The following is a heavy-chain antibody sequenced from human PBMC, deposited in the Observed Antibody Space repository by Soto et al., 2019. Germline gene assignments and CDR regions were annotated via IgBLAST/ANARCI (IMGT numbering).Heavy chain of an antibody. CDR1: GFTFGHYW. D-gene: IGHD1-1*01. Sequence: GGSLSLSCAASGFTFGHYWMHWVRQAPGRGLVWVSRISDYGRINYADSVKDRLIISRDDARIELYLQLIGLRVEDTATYYCARGGLEPFEHWGQGALVTVSS. V-gene: IGHV3-74*01. CDR2: ISDYGRI. CDR3: ARGGLEPFEH. J-gene: IGHJ4*02.